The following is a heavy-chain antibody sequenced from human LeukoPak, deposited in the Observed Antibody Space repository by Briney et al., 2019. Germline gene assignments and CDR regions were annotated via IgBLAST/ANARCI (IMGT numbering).Heavy chain of an antibody. J-gene: IGHJ4*02. CDR1: GFTFSSYA. CDR2: ISGSGGST. D-gene: IGHD6-13*01. CDR3: AKSYSSSWYGTFDY. Sequence: GGSLRLSCAASGFTFSSYAMSWVRQAPGKGLEWVSAISGSGGSTYYADSVKGRLTISRDNSKNTLYLQMNSLRAEDTAVYYCAKSYSSSWYGTFDYWGQGTLVTVSS. V-gene: IGHV3-23*01.